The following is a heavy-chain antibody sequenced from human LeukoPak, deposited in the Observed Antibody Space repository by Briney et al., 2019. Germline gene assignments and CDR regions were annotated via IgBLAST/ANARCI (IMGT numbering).Heavy chain of an antibody. J-gene: IGHJ4*02. Sequence: GGSLRLSCAPSGFSFSKYWMLWVRQAPGKGMESVSRINTDGTVTTYADSVKGRFTASRDNADNTMFLQMNRVRDEDTAVYYCAAKQWLAPPPDSWGQGTPVTVSS. CDR2: INTDGTVT. V-gene: IGHV3-74*01. CDR1: GFSFSKYW. CDR3: AAKQWLAPPPDS. D-gene: IGHD6-19*01.